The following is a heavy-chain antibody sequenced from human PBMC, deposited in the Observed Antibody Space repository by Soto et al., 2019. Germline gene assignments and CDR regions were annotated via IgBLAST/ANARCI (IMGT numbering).Heavy chain of an antibody. Sequence: KLTCKECGYTLTSWAVEWARQAQRQRLEWMGWINAGNGNTKYSQKFQGRVTITRDTSASTAYMELSSLRSEDTAVYYCASTGATNPVPHSSSWSRPPYYYYGRDVWGQGPTVTVSS. J-gene: IGHJ6*02. CDR1: GYTLTSWA. CDR3: ASTGATNPVPHSSSWSRPPYYYYGRDV. D-gene: IGHD6-13*01. CDR2: INAGNGNT. V-gene: IGHV1-3*01.